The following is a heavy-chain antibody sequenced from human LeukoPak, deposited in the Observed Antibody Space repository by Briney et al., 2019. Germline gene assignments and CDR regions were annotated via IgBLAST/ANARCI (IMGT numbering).Heavy chain of an antibody. CDR1: GGSFSGYY. CDR2: INHSGST. Sequence: SETLSLTCAVYGGSFSGYYWSWIRQPPGKGLEWIGEINHSGSTNYNPSLKSRVTISVDTSKNQFSLKQSSVTAADTAVYYCARGRYYYDSSGNRMLGYFDYWGQGTLVTVSS. J-gene: IGHJ4*02. CDR3: ARGRYYYDSSGNRMLGYFDY. V-gene: IGHV4-34*01. D-gene: IGHD3-22*01.